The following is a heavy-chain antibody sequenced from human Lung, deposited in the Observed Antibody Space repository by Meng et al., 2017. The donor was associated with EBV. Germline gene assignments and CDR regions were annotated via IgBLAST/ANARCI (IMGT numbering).Heavy chain of an antibody. Sequence: VQLIESGPGRVKPSETLALPFTVSGVSISSYYWSWIRQPAGKGLEWIGRIYPSGSPNYNPSLKSRVTMSVDTSKNQFSLKLSSVTAADTAVYYCAREGAVSLYYWFDPWGQGTLVTVSS. D-gene: IGHD1-26*01. J-gene: IGHJ5*02. CDR1: GVSISSYY. CDR2: IYPSGSP. V-gene: IGHV4-4*07. CDR3: AREGAVSLYYWFDP.